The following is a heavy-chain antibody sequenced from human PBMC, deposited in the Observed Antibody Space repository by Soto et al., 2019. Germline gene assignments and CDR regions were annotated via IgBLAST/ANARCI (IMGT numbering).Heavy chain of an antibody. CDR3: ARKGAAASYAHYYMDV. J-gene: IGHJ6*03. V-gene: IGHV4-59*01. D-gene: IGHD6-13*01. CDR1: GGSFSGYF. Sequence: SETLSLTCAVYGGSFSGYFWSWIRQPPGKGLEWIGYIYYSGNTNYNPSLESRVTISVDTSRNRFSLNLTSATAADTAVYYCARKGAAASYAHYYMDVWGRGTAVTVSS. CDR2: IYYSGNT.